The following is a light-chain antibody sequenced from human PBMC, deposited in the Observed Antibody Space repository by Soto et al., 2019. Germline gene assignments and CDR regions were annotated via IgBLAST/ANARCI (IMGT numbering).Light chain of an antibody. J-gene: IGKJ1*01. V-gene: IGKV3-11*01. CDR2: DTS. CDR3: QHHGSSLWT. Sequence: EVVLTQSPATLSLSPGERATLSCRASQSVSSYLAWYQQKPGQAPRLLIYDTSNRATGIPARFSGSGSGTDFTLTISRLDPEDFAVYYCQHHGSSLWTFGQGTKVDIK. CDR1: QSVSSY.